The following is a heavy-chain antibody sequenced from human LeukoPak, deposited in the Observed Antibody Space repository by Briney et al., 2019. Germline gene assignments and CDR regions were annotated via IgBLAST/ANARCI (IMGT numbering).Heavy chain of an antibody. CDR2: ISYGGST. Sequence: KPSETLSLTCTVPGGSISSNSNYWAWIRQPPGRGLEWIGSISYGGSTYYSPSLESRVTISVDTSKNQFSLRLSSVTAADTAVYYCARQALWFFDHWGQGTLVTVSS. V-gene: IGHV4-39*01. D-gene: IGHD2-21*01. CDR1: GGSISSNSNY. J-gene: IGHJ4*02. CDR3: ARQALWFFDH.